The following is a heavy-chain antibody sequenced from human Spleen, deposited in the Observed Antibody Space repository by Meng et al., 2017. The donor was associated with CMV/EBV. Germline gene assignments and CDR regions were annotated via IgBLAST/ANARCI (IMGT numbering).Heavy chain of an antibody. CDR1: GYTFTGYY. CDR2: INPNSGGT. V-gene: IGHV1-2*02. CDR3: ARDSGYSGYDGAAYYGMDV. J-gene: IGHJ6*02. D-gene: IGHD5-12*01. Sequence: ASVKVSCKASGYTFTGYYMHWVRQAPGQGLEWMGWINPNSGGTNYAQKFQGRVTMTRDTSISTAYIELSRLRSDDTAVYYCARDSGYSGYDGAAYYGMDVWGQGTTVTVSS.